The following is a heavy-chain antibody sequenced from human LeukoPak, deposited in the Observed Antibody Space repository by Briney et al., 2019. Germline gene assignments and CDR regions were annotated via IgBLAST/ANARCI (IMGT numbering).Heavy chain of an antibody. Sequence: PSQTLSLTCTVSGGSISSGGYYWSWIRQHPGKGLEWIGYIYYSGSTYYNPSLKSRVTISVDTSKNQFSLNLKSVTAADTAVYYCASGREITATLPYWGQGTLVTVSS. D-gene: IGHD1-20*01. J-gene: IGHJ4*02. CDR3: ASGREITATLPY. CDR1: GGSISSGGYY. CDR2: IYYSGST. V-gene: IGHV4-31*03.